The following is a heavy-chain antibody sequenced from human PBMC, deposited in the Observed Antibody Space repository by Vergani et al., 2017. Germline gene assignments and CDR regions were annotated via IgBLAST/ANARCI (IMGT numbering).Heavy chain of an antibody. Sequence: EVQLVESGGGLVQPGGSLRLSCAASGFTFSSYAMSWVRQAPGKGLEWVGFISSKAYGGTTEYAASVKGRFTISRVDYKSIAYLQMNSLKTEDTAVYYCTSVAARIGYSSSSGEFDYWGQGTLVTVSS. V-gene: IGHV3-49*04. J-gene: IGHJ4*02. CDR3: TSVAARIGYSSSSGEFDY. CDR2: ISSKAYGGTT. D-gene: IGHD6-13*01. CDR1: GFTFSSYA.